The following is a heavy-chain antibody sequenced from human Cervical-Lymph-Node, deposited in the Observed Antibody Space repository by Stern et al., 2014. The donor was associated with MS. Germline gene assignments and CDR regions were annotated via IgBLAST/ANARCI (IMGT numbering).Heavy chain of an antibody. V-gene: IGHV5-51*03. CDR2: IYPGDSDT. Sequence: EVKLVESGAEVKKPGESLRISCQASGYSFSDYWIAWVRNMPGKGLEWMGIIYPGDSDTRYSPSFQGQVTISADKSIKIAYLQWSSLRTSDSALYYCARGGYRSSDPFDVWGQGTKVTVFS. D-gene: IGHD5-18*01. CDR1: GYSFSDYW. J-gene: IGHJ3*01. CDR3: ARGGYRSSDPFDV.